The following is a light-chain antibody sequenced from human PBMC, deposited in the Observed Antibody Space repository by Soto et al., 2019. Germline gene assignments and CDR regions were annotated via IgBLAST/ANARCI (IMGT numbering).Light chain of an antibody. CDR3: QRLNGPPLT. J-gene: IGKJ4*02. Sequence: IQLTQSPSFLSASVGARVTITCRASQGLSISLVWYQQRPGKAPDLLIYAASSLESGVPSRFSGSGSGTEFTLTINRLQPEDFATYYCQRLNGPPLTFGGWTKVEIK. CDR1: QGLSIS. CDR2: AAS. V-gene: IGKV1-9*01.